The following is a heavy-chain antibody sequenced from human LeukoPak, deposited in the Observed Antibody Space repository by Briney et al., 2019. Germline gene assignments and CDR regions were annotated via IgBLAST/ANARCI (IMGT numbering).Heavy chain of an antibody. Sequence: PGGSLRLSYAASGFTFGSYAMSWVRQAPGKGLEWVSAISGSGGSTYYADSVKGRFTISRDNSKNTLYLQLNSLRAEDTAVYYCAKSLAGTYYYDSSGYYTMKDWGQGTLVTVSS. V-gene: IGHV3-23*01. CDR2: ISGSGGST. D-gene: IGHD3-22*01. J-gene: IGHJ4*02. CDR3: AKSLAGTYYYDSSGYYTMKD. CDR1: GFTFGSYA.